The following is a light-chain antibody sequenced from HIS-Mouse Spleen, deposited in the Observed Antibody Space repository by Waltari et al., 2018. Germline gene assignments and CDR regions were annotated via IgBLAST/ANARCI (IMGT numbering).Light chain of an antibody. CDR3: CSYAGSSTFEV. CDR1: SSDVGSYNL. Sequence: QSALTQPASVSGSPGQSITISCTGTSSDVGSYNLVSWYQQHPGKAPKLMIYEGSKRPSRVSNRCSGSKSGNTASLTISGLQAEDEADYYCCSYAGSSTFEVFGGGTKLTVL. J-gene: IGLJ2*01. V-gene: IGLV2-23*03. CDR2: EGS.